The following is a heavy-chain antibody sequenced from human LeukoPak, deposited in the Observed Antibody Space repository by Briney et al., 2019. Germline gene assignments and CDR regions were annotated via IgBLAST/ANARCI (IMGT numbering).Heavy chain of an antibody. CDR3: ARQSRYYYCYGMDV. V-gene: IGHV4-59*08. CDR1: GGSISSYY. Sequence: SETLSLTCTVSGGSISSYYWSWIRQPPGKGLEWIGYIYYSGSTNYNPSLKSRVTISVDTSKNQFSLKLSSVTAADTAVYYCARQSRYYYCYGMDVWGQGTTVTVSS. CDR2: IYYSGST. J-gene: IGHJ6*02.